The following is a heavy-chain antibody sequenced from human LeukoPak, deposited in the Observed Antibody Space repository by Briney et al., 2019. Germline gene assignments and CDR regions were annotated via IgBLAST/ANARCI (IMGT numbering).Heavy chain of an antibody. V-gene: IGHV3-48*03. Sequence: GGSLRLSCAASGFTFSSYAMSWVRQAPGKGLEWVSYISSSGSTIYYADSVKGRFTISRDNAKNSLYLQMNSLRAEDTAVYYCARGRSGGSYYYDSSGYYGGAPFDYWGQGTLVTVSS. CDR2: ISSSGSTI. CDR1: GFTFSSYA. J-gene: IGHJ4*02. CDR3: ARGRSGGSYYYDSSGYYGGAPFDY. D-gene: IGHD3-22*01.